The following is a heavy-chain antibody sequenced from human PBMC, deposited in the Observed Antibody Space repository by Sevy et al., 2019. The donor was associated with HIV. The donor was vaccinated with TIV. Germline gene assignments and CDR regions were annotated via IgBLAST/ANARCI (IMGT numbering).Heavy chain of an antibody. CDR1: GYSFTSYW. Sequence: GESLKISCKGSGYSFTSYWIGWVRQMPGKGLEWMGIIYPGDSDTRYSPSFQGQVTISADKSISTAYLQWSSLKASDTAMYYCARLDGSGWFGGFWSDYWGQGTLVTVSS. CDR3: ARLDGSGWFGGFWSDY. V-gene: IGHV5-51*01. D-gene: IGHD6-19*01. J-gene: IGHJ4*02. CDR2: IYPGDSDT.